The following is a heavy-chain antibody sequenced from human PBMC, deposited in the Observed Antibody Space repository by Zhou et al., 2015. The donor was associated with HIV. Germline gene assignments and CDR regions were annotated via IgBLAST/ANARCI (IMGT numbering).Heavy chain of an antibody. J-gene: IGHJ3*02. CDR1: GYTFNSYG. CDR3: ARDMYYDSSGPXAFDI. CDR2: IIPIFGTA. Sequence: QVQLVQSGAEVKKPGSSVKVSCKASGYTFNSYGISWVRQAPGQGLEWMGGIIPIFGTANYAQKFQGRVTITADESTSTAYMELSSLRSEDTAVYYCARDMYYDSSGPXAFDIWGQGDKWSPSL. D-gene: IGHD3-22*01. V-gene: IGHV1-69*12.